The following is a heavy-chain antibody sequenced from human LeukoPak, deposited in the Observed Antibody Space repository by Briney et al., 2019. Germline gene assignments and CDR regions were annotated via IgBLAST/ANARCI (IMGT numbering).Heavy chain of an antibody. CDR2: ISAYNGNT. CDR3: ARDGTIYCSSTSCYKGIDY. J-gene: IGHJ4*02. CDR1: GYTFTSYG. V-gene: IGHV1-18*01. Sequence: ASVKVSCKASGYTFTSYGISWVRQAPGQGLEWMGWISAYNGNTNYAQKLQGRVIMTTDTSTSTAYMELRSLRSDDTAVYYCARDGTIYCSSTSCYKGIDYWGQGTLVTVSS. D-gene: IGHD2-2*02.